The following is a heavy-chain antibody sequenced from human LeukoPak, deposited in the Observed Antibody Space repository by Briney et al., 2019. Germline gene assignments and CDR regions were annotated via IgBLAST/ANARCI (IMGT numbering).Heavy chain of an antibody. CDR2: IRYDGSNK. V-gene: IGHV3-30*02. D-gene: IGHD6-13*01. CDR1: GFTFSSYA. Sequence: PGGSLRLSCAASGFTFSSYAMHWVRQAPGKGLEWVAFIRYDGSNKYYADSVKGRFTISRDNSKNTLYLQMNSLRAEDTAVYYCAKGAASSLGVDYWGQGTLVTVSS. CDR3: AKGAASSLGVDY. J-gene: IGHJ4*02.